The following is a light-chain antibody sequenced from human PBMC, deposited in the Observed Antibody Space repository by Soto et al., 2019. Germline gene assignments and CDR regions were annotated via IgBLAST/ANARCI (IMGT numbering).Light chain of an antibody. Sequence: QSALTQPASVSGSPGQSITISCTGTSSDVGGYDYVSWYQQEPGKARKLMIYEVNHRPSGVSNRFSGSKSGNTASLTISGLQAEDEDDYYCSSYTSSSALYVFGPGTKHTVL. CDR2: EVN. J-gene: IGLJ1*01. CDR1: SSDVGGYDY. CDR3: SSYTSSSALYV. V-gene: IGLV2-14*01.